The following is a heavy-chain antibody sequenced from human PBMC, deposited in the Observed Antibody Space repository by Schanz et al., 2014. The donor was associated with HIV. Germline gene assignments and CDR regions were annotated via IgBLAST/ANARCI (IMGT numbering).Heavy chain of an antibody. Sequence: VQLLESGGGLVQPGGSLRLSCAVSGFTFSSYAMHWVRQAPGKGLEWVTVISNDGSNKYYTDSVKGRFTISRDNSKNTLYLQMNSLRAEDTAVYYCARGSGPYYYYYGMDVWGQGTTVTVSS. CDR3: ARGSGPYYYYYGMDV. CDR2: ISNDGSNK. J-gene: IGHJ6*02. CDR1: GFTFSSYA. D-gene: IGHD3-10*01. V-gene: IGHV3-30-3*01.